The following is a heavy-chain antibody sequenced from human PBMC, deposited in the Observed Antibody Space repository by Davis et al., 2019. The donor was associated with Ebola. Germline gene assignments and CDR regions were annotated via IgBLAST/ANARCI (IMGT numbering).Heavy chain of an antibody. CDR2: INPSGGST. CDR1: GYTFTSYY. CDR3: AREWGERTVAGHYYYYGMDV. J-gene: IGHJ6*02. Sequence: ASVKVSCKASGYTFTSYYMHWVRQAPGQGLEWMGIINPSGGSTSYAQKFQGRVTMTRDTSTSTVYMELSSLRSEDTAVYYCAREWGERTVAGHYYYYGMDVWGQGTTVTVSS. V-gene: IGHV1-46*01. D-gene: IGHD6-19*01.